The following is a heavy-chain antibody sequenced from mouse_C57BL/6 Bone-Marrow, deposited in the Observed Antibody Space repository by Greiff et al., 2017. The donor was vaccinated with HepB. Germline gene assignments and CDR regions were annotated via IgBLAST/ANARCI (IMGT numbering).Heavy chain of an antibody. Sequence: QVQLQQSGAELVRPGTSVKVSCKASGYAFTNYLIEWVKQRPGQGLEWIGVINPGSGGTNYNEKFKGKATLTADKSSSTAYMQLSSLTSEDSAVYFCAREGWLRLWFAYWGQGTLVTVSA. J-gene: IGHJ3*01. CDR2: INPGSGGT. D-gene: IGHD2-2*01. CDR3: AREGWLRLWFAY. V-gene: IGHV1-54*01. CDR1: GYAFTNYL.